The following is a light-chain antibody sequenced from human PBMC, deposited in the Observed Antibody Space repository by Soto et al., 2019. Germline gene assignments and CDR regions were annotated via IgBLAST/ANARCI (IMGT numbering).Light chain of an antibody. Sequence: DIQMTQSPSTLSASVGDRVTITCRASQSISSWLAWYQQKPGKAPKHLTYKASTLESEVPSRFSGSGSWTELILTIISRLTVDFATYYCQQSFTFGPGTKVDIK. J-gene: IGKJ3*01. CDR2: KAS. V-gene: IGKV1-5*03. CDR1: QSISSW. CDR3: QQSFT.